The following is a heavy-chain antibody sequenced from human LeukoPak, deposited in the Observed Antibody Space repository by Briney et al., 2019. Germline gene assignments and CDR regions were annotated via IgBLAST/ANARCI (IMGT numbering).Heavy chain of an antibody. J-gene: IGHJ6*02. D-gene: IGHD6-6*01. CDR2: IIPIFGTA. CDR1: GYTFTSYG. CDR3: ARLDEYSSSSRYYGMDV. V-gene: IGHV1-69*13. Sequence: SVRVSCKASGYTFTSYGISWVRQAPGQGLEWMGGIIPIFGTANYAQKFQGRVTITADESTSTAYMELSSLRSEDTAVYYCARLDEYSSSSRYYGMDVWGQGTTVTVSS.